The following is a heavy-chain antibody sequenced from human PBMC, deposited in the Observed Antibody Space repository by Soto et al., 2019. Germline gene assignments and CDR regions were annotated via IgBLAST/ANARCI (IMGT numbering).Heavy chain of an antibody. J-gene: IGHJ5*02. CDR1: GGSISTGGYY. Sequence: SETLSLTCTVSGGSISTGGYYWNWIRQHPGKGLEWIGYFYYSGSTYYNPSLKSRVTISVNTSKNQFSLKLSSVTAADTAVYYCARSVFPWGHGTLVTVSS. CDR3: ARSVFP. CDR2: FYYSGST. V-gene: IGHV4-31*03.